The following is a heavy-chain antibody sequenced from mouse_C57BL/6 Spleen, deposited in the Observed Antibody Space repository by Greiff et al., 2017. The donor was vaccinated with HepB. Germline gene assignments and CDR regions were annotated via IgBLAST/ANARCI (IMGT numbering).Heavy chain of an antibody. D-gene: IGHD1-1*01. J-gene: IGHJ3*01. CDR2: IYPGDGDT. CDR1: GYAFSSSW. CDR3: ARSGYYGSSYVFAY. V-gene: IGHV1-82*01. Sequence: VQLQQSGPELVKPGASVKISCTASGYAFSSSWMNWVKQRPGKGLEWIGRIYPGDGDTNYNAKFKGKATLTADKSSSTAYMQLSSLTSEDSAVYFCARSGYYGSSYVFAYWGQGALVTVAA.